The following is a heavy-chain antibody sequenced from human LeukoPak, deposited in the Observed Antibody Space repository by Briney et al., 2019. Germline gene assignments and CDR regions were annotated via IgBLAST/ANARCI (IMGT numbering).Heavy chain of an antibody. CDR3: ARAGWGYDFGSGYRGFDP. CDR1: GGSISSSNW. J-gene: IGHJ5*02. Sequence: SETLSLTCAVSGGSISSSNWWHWVRQPPGKGLEWIGEIYHSGTTNYNPSLKSRVTLSLDKSKNQFSLKLTSVTAADTAVYYCARAGWGYDFGSGYRGFDPWGQGTLVTVSS. CDR2: IYHSGTT. D-gene: IGHD3-3*01. V-gene: IGHV4-4*02.